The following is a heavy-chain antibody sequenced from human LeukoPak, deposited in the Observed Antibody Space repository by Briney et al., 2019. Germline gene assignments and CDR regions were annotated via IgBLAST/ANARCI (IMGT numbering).Heavy chain of an antibody. V-gene: IGHV4-59*01. CDR2: IYYSGST. J-gene: IGHJ5*02. D-gene: IGHD4-17*01. Sequence: SEILSLTCTVSGGSISSYYWSWIRQPPGKGLEWIGYIYYSGSTNYNPSLKSRVTTSVDTSKNQFSLKLSSVTAADTAVYYCARVPLLDCGDYHWFDPWGQGTLVTVSS. CDR3: ARVPLLDCGDYHWFDP. CDR1: GGSISSYY.